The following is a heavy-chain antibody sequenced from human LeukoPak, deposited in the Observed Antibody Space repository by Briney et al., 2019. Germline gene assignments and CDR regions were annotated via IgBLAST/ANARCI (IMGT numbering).Heavy chain of an antibody. CDR3: ARAPRYGSGSHGYYFDY. CDR2: IIPILGIA. D-gene: IGHD3-10*01. Sequence: ASVKVSCKASGGTFSSYAISWVRQAPGQGLEWMGRIIPILGIANYAQKFQGRVTITADKSTSTAYMELSSLRSEDTAVYYCARAPRYGSGSHGYYFDYWGQGTLVTVSS. J-gene: IGHJ4*02. V-gene: IGHV1-69*04. CDR1: GGTFSSYA.